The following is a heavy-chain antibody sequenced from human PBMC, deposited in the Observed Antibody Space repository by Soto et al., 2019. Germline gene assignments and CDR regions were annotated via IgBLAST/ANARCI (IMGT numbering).Heavy chain of an antibody. CDR1: GGSISSYY. V-gene: IGHV4-59*08. CDR3: ARFNWYFDL. J-gene: IGHJ2*01. Sequence: QVQLQESGPGLVMPSETLSLTCTVSGGSISSYYWSWIRQPPGKGLEWIGYIYYSGSTNYNPSLKSRVTISVDTSKNQFSLKLSSVTAADTAVYYCARFNWYFDLWGRGTLVTVSS. CDR2: IYYSGST.